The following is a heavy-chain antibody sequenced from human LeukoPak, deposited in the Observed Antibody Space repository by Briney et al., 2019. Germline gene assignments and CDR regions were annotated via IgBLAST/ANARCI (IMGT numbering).Heavy chain of an antibody. Sequence: SVKVSCKASGGTFSSYAISWVRQAPGQGLEWMGGIIPIFDTANYAQKFQGRVTITADESTSTTYMGLSSLRSEDTAVYYCARGLLHTRGVIITILWSNYYMDVWGKGTTVTISS. CDR2: IIPIFDTA. D-gene: IGHD3-10*01. CDR3: ARGLLHTRGVIITILWSNYYMDV. V-gene: IGHV1-69*13. J-gene: IGHJ6*03. CDR1: GGTFSSYA.